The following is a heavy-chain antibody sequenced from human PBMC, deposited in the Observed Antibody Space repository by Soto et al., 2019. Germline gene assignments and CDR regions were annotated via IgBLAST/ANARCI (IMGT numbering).Heavy chain of an antibody. J-gene: IGHJ6*02. V-gene: IGHV1-2*04. CDR2: INPNSGGT. CDR3: ARDGAWNYVFWSDDYTAWGMDV. CDR1: GYTFTGYY. Sequence: QVQLVQSGAEVKKPGASVKVSCKASGYTFTGYYMHWVRQAPGQGLEWMGWINPNSGGTNYAQKFQGWVTMTRDTSISTAYLELGRLRCDDTAVYYCARDGAWNYVFWSDDYTAWGMDVWGQGTTVTVCS. D-gene: IGHD3-3*01.